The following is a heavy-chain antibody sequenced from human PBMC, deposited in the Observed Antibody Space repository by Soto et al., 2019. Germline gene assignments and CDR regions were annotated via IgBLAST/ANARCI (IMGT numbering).Heavy chain of an antibody. J-gene: IGHJ4*02. D-gene: IGHD3-16*01. CDR1: GFTSNDYA. CDR2: IYYNSDRI. Sequence: EVKLVESGGGLVQPGRSLRLSCAASGFTSNDYAMHWVRQAPGKGLEWVSSIYYNSDRIDYGDSVKGRFATSRDNAKNSLYLQMNSLRPEDTAVYYCVKDVLPGGADYWGPGTLVTVSS. V-gene: IGHV3-9*02. CDR3: VKDVLPGGADY.